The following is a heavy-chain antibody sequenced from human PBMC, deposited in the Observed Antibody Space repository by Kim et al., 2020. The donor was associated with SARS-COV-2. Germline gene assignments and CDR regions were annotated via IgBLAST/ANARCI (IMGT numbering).Heavy chain of an antibody. CDR1: GGTFSRNA. V-gene: IGHV1-69*06. CDR3: ASGGYSGYEFKGIYTHSAIGL. J-gene: IGHJ6*01. D-gene: IGHD5-12*01. Sequence: SVKVSCKASGGTFSRNAISWVRQAPAQGLEWMGGIIPIFDATNDAQIFQGRVTITADKSTRTADMQLTGLRYDDTTVYFCASGGYSGYEFKGIYTHSAIGLWWRETTVTFS. CDR2: IIPIFDAT.